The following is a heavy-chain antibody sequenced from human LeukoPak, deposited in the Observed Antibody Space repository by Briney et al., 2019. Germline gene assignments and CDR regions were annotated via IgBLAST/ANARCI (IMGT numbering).Heavy chain of an antibody. J-gene: IGHJ4*02. CDR1: GFSFSDYL. CDR3: GAGAGGSGRLDY. V-gene: IGHV3-72*01. D-gene: IGHD6-19*01. CDR2: SRSKARSYST. Sequence: SGGSLSLSCAASGFSFSDYLMDWVRQTPGKGLEWVGRSRSKARSYSTEYAASVKGRFTISRDDSKNVLYLQMNSLKIEDAAVYYCGAGAGGSGRLDYWGQGTPVTVSS.